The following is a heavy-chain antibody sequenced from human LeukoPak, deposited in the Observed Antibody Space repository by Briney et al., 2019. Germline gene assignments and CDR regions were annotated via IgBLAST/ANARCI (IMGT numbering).Heavy chain of an antibody. CDR1: GFTFSSYS. CDR3: ARAAMVRGVDYFDY. J-gene: IGHJ4*02. D-gene: IGHD3-10*01. Sequence: PGGSLRLSCAASGFTFSSYSMAWVRQAPGKGLEWGSLISGSGDSTYYADSVKGRFTISRDNSKNILYLQMNSLRAGDTAVYYCARAAMVRGVDYFDYWGQGTLVTVSS. V-gene: IGHV3-23*01. CDR2: ISGSGDST.